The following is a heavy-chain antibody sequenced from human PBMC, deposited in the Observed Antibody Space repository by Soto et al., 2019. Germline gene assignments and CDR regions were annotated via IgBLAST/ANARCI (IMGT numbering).Heavy chain of an antibody. CDR1: GFTFSSYA. Sequence: GGSLRLSCAASGFTFSSYAMSWVRQAPGKGLEWVSAISGSGGSTYYADSVKGRFTISRDNSKNTLYLQMNSLRAEDTAIYYCAKDQYYYDSSGYSTTYYFDYWGQGTLVTVSS. CDR2: ISGSGGST. D-gene: IGHD3-22*01. CDR3: AKDQYYYDSSGYSTTYYFDY. V-gene: IGHV3-23*01. J-gene: IGHJ4*02.